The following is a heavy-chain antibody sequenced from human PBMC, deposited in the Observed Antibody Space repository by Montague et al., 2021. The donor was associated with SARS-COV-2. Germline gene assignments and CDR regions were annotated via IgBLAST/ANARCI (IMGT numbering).Heavy chain of an antibody. CDR2: INWNGGST. V-gene: IGHV3-20*01. CDR1: GFTFDDYG. CDR3: ARGSSSWYGQNYFDY. D-gene: IGHD6-13*01. Sequence: SLRLSCAASGFTFDDYGMSWVRQAPGKGLEWVSGINWNGGSTGYXDSVKGRFTISRDNAKNSLYLQMNSLRAEDMALYHCARGSSSWYGQNYFDYWGQGTLVTVSS. J-gene: IGHJ4*02.